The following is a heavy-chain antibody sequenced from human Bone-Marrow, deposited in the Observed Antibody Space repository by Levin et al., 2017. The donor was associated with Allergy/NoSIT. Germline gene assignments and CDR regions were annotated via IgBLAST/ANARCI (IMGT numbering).Heavy chain of an antibody. D-gene: IGHD2-15*01. V-gene: IGHV1-69*13. J-gene: IGHJ3*02. CDR2: ITPMFATG. CDR1: GGSFSNYP. Sequence: ASVKVSCKASGGSFSNYPINWVRQAPGQGLEWMGGITPMFATGNYAQKFQGRVTIVADESTNTVYMELSSLRYEDTAVYYCARDSSSYCSGGNCYSAFNIWGQGTMVTVSS. CDR3: ARDSSSYCSGGNCYSAFNI.